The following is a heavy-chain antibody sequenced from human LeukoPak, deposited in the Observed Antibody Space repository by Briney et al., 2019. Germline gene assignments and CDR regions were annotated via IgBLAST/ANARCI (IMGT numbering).Heavy chain of an antibody. V-gene: IGHV4-4*07. D-gene: IGHD3-10*01. J-gene: IGHJ6*03. Sequence: SETLSLTCTVSGGSISSYYWSWIRQPAGKGLEWIGRIYTSGSTNYNPSLKSRVTMSVDTSKNQFSLKLNSVTAADTAVYYCARGEGVYYYAYYYYYMDVWGKGTTVTISS. CDR3: ARGEGVYYYAYYYYYMDV. CDR1: GGSISSYY. CDR2: IYTSGST.